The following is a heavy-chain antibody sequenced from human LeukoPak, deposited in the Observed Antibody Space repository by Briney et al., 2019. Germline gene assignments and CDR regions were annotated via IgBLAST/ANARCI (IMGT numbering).Heavy chain of an antibody. CDR2: ISAYNGNA. V-gene: IGHV1-18*01. CDR1: GYTFTSYG. CDR3: ARDYGKTWNDDNWFDP. Sequence: ASVKVSCKASGYTFTSYGISWVRQAPGQGPEWMGWISAYNGNASFAQKLQGRLTMTTDSSTSTAYMELRSLRSDDTAVYYCARDYGKTWNDDNWFDPWGQGTLVTVSS. J-gene: IGHJ5*02. D-gene: IGHD1-1*01.